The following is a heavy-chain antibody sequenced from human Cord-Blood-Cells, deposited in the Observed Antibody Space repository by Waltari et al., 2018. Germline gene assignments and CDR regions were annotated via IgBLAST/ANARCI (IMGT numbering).Heavy chain of an antibody. CDR3: ASAEYCSSTSCYHYWYFDL. CDR1: GGSFSGYY. Sequence: QVQLQQWGAGLLKPSETLSLTCAAYGGSFSGYYWIWIRQPPGKGLEWIGEINHSGSTNYNPSLKSRVTISVDTSKNQFSLKLSSVTAADTAVYYCASAEYCSSTSCYHYWYFDLWGRGTLVTVSS. D-gene: IGHD2-2*01. J-gene: IGHJ2*01. V-gene: IGHV4-34*01. CDR2: INHSGST.